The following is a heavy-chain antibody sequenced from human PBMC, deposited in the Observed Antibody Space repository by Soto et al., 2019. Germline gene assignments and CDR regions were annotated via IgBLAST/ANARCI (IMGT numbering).Heavy chain of an antibody. V-gene: IGHV3-30*03. J-gene: IGHJ4*02. CDR1: GFAFSYYG. CDR3: TSGEGRNGNVTRFDY. Sequence: QMQLVESGGGVVQPGRSLRVSCATSGFAFSYYGIHWVRQAPGKGLEWVADISRDGRDKCYADSVKGRFTISRDNSENTLYLQMNGLRTEDTAMYLCTSGEGRNGNVTRFDYWGQGTLFTVS. CDR2: ISRDGRDK. D-gene: IGHD3-10*01.